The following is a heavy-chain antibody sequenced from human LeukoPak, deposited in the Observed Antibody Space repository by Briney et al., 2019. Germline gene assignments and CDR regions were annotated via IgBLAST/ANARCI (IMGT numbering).Heavy chain of an antibody. D-gene: IGHD6-13*01. CDR3: ARARIAAAGTDY. CDR2: IASNGGSQ. CDR1: GFTFTTYG. V-gene: IGHV3-30*03. J-gene: IGHJ4*02. Sequence: GGSLRLSCAASGFTFTTYGLHWVRQAPGKGLEWVAAIASNGGSQYYADSVKGRFTISRDNAKNSLYLQMNSLRAEDTAVYYCARARIAAAGTDYWGQGTLVTVSS.